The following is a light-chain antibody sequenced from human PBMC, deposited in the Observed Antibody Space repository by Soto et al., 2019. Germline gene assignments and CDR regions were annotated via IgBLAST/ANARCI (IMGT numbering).Light chain of an antibody. CDR2: AAS. CDR3: QQLNSYPLCP. V-gene: IGKV1-9*01. CDR1: QGISSY. Sequence: IQLTQSPSSLSASVGDRVTITCRASQGISSYLAWYQQKPGKAPKLLFYAASTLQSGVPSRFSGSGSGTYFTLTISSLQPEDFATYYCQQLNSYPLCPLGPGTKVDIK. J-gene: IGKJ3*01.